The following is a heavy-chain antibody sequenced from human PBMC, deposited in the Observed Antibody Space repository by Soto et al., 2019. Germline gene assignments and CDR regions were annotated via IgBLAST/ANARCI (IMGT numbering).Heavy chain of an antibody. J-gene: IGHJ4*02. V-gene: IGHV4-30-4*01. CDR3: AREEQQLVYFDY. D-gene: IGHD6-13*01. CDR2: IYYSGST. Sequence: SETLSLTCTVSGGTISSGDYYWSWLRQPTGKGLEWIGYIYYSGSTYCNPSLKSRVTISVDTSKNQFSLKPSSVTATDTAVYYCAREEQQLVYFDYWGQGTLVTVSS. CDR1: GGTISSGDYY.